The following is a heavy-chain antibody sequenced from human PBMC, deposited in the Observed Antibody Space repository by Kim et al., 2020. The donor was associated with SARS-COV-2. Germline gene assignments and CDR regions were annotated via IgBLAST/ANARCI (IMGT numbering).Heavy chain of an antibody. J-gene: IGHJ5*02. CDR3: ARVPTAIDGDWFDP. CDR1: GGSISSYY. D-gene: IGHD2-21*02. Sequence: SETLSLTCTVSGGSISSYYWSWIRQPPGKGLEWIGYIYYSGSTNYNPSLKSRVTISVDTSKNQFSPKLSSVTAADTAVYYCARVPTAIDGDWFDPWGQGTLVTVSS. V-gene: IGHV4-59*01. CDR2: IYYSGST.